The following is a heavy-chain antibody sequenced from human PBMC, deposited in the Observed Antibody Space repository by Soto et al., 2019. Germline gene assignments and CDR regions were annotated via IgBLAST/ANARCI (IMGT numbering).Heavy chain of an antibody. V-gene: IGHV1-46*01. CDR1: GYTFTSYY. J-gene: IGHJ6*02. CDR3: ARDESSGVGTAGRKRYYYYGMDV. D-gene: IGHD2-15*01. CDR2: IEPSGGSK. Sequence: ASVKVSFKASGYTFTSYYMHWVRQAPGQGLEWMGVIEPSGGSKSYTQKFQDRITMTRDTSTSTAYMELSRLRSDDTAVYYCARDESSGVGTAGRKRYYYYGMDVWGQGTTVTVSS.